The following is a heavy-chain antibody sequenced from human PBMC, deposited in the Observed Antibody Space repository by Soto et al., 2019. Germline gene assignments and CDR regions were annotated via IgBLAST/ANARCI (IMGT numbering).Heavy chain of an antibody. CDR3: ARHDGFSSGWIFDY. CDR1: GGPITSGTYS. V-gene: IGHV4-39*01. Sequence: LSLTCTVSGGPITSGTYSGGWIRQPPGKTLEWIGTIYYHGNTYSNPSLKSRVTISVDTSNSQLSLKLRSVTAADTAVYYCARHDGFSSGWIFDYWGHGTLVTVSS. D-gene: IGHD6-19*01. CDR2: IYYHGNT. J-gene: IGHJ4*01.